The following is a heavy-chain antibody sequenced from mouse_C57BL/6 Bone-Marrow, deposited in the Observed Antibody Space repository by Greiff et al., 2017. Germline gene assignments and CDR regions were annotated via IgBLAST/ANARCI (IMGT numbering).Heavy chain of an antibody. V-gene: IGHV14-4*01. CDR1: GFNIKDDY. D-gene: IGHD2-3*01. Sequence: VQLKQSGAELVRPGASVKLSCTASGFNIKDDYIHWVQQRPEQGLEWIGWIDPEIGDTEYASKFQGKATITSDTSSNTADLQLSSLTSEDTAVYYCSSFDGNYFDFWGQGTPLTVAS. CDR3: SSFDGNYFDF. CDR2: IDPEIGDT. J-gene: IGHJ2*01.